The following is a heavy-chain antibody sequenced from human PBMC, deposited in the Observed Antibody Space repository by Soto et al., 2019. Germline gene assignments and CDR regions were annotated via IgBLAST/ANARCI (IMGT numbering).Heavy chain of an antibody. CDR2: ISNYGSST. D-gene: IGHD1-1*01. CDR1: GFTFSNYV. J-gene: IGHJ6*02. Sequence: PGGSLRLSCAASGFTFSNYVMHWVRQAPGKGLEYVSLISNYGSSTYYANSVKGRFTISRDNSKNTLHLQMGSLRVEDMAVYYCARGNQYHVMDVWGQGTTVTVSS. CDR3: ARGNQYHVMDV. V-gene: IGHV3-64*01.